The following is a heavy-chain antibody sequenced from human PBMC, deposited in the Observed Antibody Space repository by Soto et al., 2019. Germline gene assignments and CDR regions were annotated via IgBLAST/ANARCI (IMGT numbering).Heavy chain of an antibody. V-gene: IGHV3-33*08. CDR3: ARGYSSSPRSFFDY. J-gene: IGHJ4*02. Sequence: GGSLRLSCAASGFTFSSYGMHWVRQAPGKGLEWVAVIWYDGSNKYYADSVKGRFTISRDNSKNTLYLQMNSLRAEDTAVYYCARGYSSSPRSFFDYWGQGTLVTAPQ. D-gene: IGHD6-6*01. CDR2: IWYDGSNK. CDR1: GFTFSSYG.